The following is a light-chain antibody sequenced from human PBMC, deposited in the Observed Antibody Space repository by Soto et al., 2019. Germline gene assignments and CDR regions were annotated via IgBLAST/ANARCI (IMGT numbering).Light chain of an antibody. CDR1: QSVSSN. J-gene: IGKJ5*01. V-gene: IGKV3-15*01. CDR3: QQYHNWPPST. CDR2: GAS. Sequence: EIVMAQSPATLSVSPGERATLSCRASQSVSSNLAWYQQKPGQAPRLLIYGASTRATGIPARFSDTGSGTEFTLTINSLQSEDFAVYYCQQYHNWPPSTFGQGSRLEIK.